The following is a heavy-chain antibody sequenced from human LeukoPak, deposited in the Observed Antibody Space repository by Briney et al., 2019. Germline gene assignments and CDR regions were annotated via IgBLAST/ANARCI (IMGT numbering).Heavy chain of an antibody. D-gene: IGHD3-10*01. V-gene: IGHV3-23*01. CDR3: AVFFMVRGVTRQYYFDH. J-gene: IGHJ4*02. CDR2: ISGSGDSS. Sequence: GGSLRLSCAASGFSFSNYAMSWVRQAPGKGLEWVSTISGSGDSSFYADSVKGLFTISRDNFKNTLYLQMNSLRAEDTAVYYCAVFFMVRGVTRQYYFDHWGQGTLVTVSS. CDR1: GFSFSNYA.